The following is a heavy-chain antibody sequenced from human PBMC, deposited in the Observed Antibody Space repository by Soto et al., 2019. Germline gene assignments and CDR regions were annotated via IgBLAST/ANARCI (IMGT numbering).Heavy chain of an antibody. CDR3: ARGFVVVVAATPVPGWFDP. CDR2: IIPIFGTA. CDR1: GGTFSSYA. D-gene: IGHD2-15*01. J-gene: IGHJ5*02. V-gene: IGHV1-69*01. Sequence: QVQLVQSGAEVKKPGSSVKVSCKASGGTFSSYAISWVRQAPGQGLEWMGGIIPIFGTANYAQKFQGRVTITADESTSTAYMELSSLRSEDTAVYYCARGFVVVVAATPVPGWFDPWGQGTLVTVSS.